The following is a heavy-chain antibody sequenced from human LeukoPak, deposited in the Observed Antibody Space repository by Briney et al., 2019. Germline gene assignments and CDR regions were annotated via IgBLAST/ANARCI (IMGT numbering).Heavy chain of an antibody. V-gene: IGHV1-2*02. D-gene: IGHD3-22*01. CDR3: AKMYDKNGSYVYQFDY. CDR2: INPNSGGT. Sequence: ASVKVSCKASVYTFTAYYLHWVRQAPGQGLEWMGWINPNSGGTKYVQKFQGRVTMTRDTSINTAYMEVSRLRSDDTAVYYCAKMYDKNGSYVYQFDYWGQGTLVTVSS. CDR1: VYTFTAYY. J-gene: IGHJ4*02.